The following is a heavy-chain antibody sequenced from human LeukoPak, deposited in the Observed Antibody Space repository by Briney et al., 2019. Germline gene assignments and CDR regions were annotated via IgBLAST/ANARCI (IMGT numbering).Heavy chain of an antibody. V-gene: IGHV3-48*01. Sequence: GGSLRLSCAASGFPFIEYSMNWVRQAPGKGLEWISYIGIDSGNTKYADSVRGRFTISTDKAKNSLYLQMNSLRVEDTAVYYCARDHNYAFDNWGQGTLVSVAS. J-gene: IGHJ4*02. CDR1: GFPFIEYS. CDR2: IGIDSGNT. CDR3: ARDHNYAFDN. D-gene: IGHD1-1*01.